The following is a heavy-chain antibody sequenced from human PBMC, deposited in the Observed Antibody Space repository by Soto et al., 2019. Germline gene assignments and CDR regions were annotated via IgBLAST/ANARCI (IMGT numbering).Heavy chain of an antibody. CDR2: IYSGGST. CDR1: GFTVSSNY. J-gene: IGHJ4*02. V-gene: IGHV3-66*01. D-gene: IGHD2-21*02. Sequence: EVQLVESGGGLDQPGGSLRLSCAASGFTVSSNYMGWVRQAPGTGLEWVSVIYSGGSTYYADSVKGRFTISRDNSKNTLYLQMNSLRAEDTAVYYCARDSHCGGDCYYDYWGQGTLVTVSS. CDR3: ARDSHCGGDCYYDY.